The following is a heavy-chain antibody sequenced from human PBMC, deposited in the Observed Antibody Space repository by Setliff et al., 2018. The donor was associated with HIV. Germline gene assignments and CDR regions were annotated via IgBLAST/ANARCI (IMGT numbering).Heavy chain of an antibody. Sequence: LSLTCTVSGGSISSSSYYWGWIRQPPGKGLEWIGSIFNDGRTYYSPSLKSRVTIPMDTSTNQFSLKLTSVTAADTAVYFCARHFPSISLFFGDPGPFDRWGQGALVTVSS. CDR2: IFNDGRT. J-gene: IGHJ4*02. V-gene: IGHV4-39*01. CDR3: ARHFPSISLFFGDPGPFDR. CDR1: GGSISSSSYY. D-gene: IGHD3-10*01.